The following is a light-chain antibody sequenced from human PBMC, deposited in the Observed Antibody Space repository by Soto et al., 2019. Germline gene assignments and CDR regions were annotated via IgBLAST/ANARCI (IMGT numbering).Light chain of an antibody. CDR2: NSS. Sequence: EIVLTQSPATLSLSPGERAILSCRASQSVSTFLAWFQEKPGQPPRLLIYNSSNMTTGIPARFSGSGSGTDFPLTISRLEPEDFAVYYCQQYGNVPLTFGGGTKVDIK. CDR3: QQYGNVPLT. J-gene: IGKJ4*01. CDR1: QSVSTF. V-gene: IGKV3-11*01.